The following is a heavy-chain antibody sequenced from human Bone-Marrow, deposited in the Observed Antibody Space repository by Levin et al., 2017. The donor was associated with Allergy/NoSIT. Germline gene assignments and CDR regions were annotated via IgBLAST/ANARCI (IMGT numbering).Heavy chain of an antibody. J-gene: IGHJ5*02. V-gene: IGHV4-39*07. CDR1: GGAISSSIYY. CDR3: ARDRSGSYLSWFDP. D-gene: IGHD1-26*01. CDR2: IYYTGST. Sequence: SETLSLTCSVSGGAISSSIYYWGWIRQPPGKGLEWIASIYYTGSTYYNPSLESRVTISVDTSKNEFSLKLTSVTAADTAVYYCARDRSGSYLSWFDPWGQGTLVTVSS.